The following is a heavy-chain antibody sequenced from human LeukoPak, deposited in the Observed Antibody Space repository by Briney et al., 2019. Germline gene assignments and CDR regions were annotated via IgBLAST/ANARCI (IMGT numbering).Heavy chain of an antibody. J-gene: IGHJ4*02. CDR3: ARAKYYYDSSGHPEDY. CDR2: INPNSGGT. D-gene: IGHD3-22*01. Sequence: ASVKVSCKASGYTFTGYYMHWVRQAPGQGLEWMGRINPNSGGTNYAQKFQGRVTMTRDASISTAYMELSRLGSDDTAVYYCARAKYYYDSSGHPEDYWGQGTLVTVSS. CDR1: GYTFTGYY. V-gene: IGHV1-2*06.